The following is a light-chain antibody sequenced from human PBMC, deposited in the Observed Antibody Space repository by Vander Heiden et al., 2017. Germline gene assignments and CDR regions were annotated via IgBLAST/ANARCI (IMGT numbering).Light chain of an antibody. CDR3: QVWDSNSDHLV. CDR1: NIGLYS. Sequence: SYVLTQPHSVSVAPGPTARLSCGGNNIGLYSVNCSTPKPGQAPVLGVYDDRGRPSGSPERFSGSNSGRTSTLTTNGVEAGDEADYYCQVWDSNSDHLVFGGGTKLTVL. V-gene: IGLV3-21*02. J-gene: IGLJ2*01. CDR2: DDR.